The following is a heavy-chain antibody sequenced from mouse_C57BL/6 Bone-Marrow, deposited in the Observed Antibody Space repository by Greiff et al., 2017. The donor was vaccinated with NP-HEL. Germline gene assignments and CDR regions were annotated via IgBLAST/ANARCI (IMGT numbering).Heavy chain of an antibody. CDR2: IYPGDGDT. J-gene: IGHJ1*03. CDR1: GYAFSSSW. CDR3: ARPYDYDEYFDV. D-gene: IGHD2-4*01. V-gene: IGHV1-82*01. Sequence: VQLQQSGPELVKPGASVKISCKASGYAFSSSWMNWVKQRPGKGLEWIGRIYPGDGDTNYNGKFKGKATLTADKSHSTAYMQLSSLTSEDSAVYFCARPYDYDEYFDVWGTGTTVTVSS.